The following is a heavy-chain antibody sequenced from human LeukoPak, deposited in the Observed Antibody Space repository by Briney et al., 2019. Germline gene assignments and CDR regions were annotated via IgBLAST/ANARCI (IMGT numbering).Heavy chain of an antibody. V-gene: IGHV3-21*01. Sequence: GGSLRLSCAASGFTFRTYTMYWVRQAPGEGLEWVSYISRSSNYIYYADSVKGRFTISRDKAKNSRYLQMNSLRAEDTAVYYCARGSEYPEVAFDVWAQGTMLTVSS. CDR1: GFTFRTYT. D-gene: IGHD2/OR15-2a*01. CDR3: ARGSEYPEVAFDV. CDR2: ISRSSNYI. J-gene: IGHJ3*01.